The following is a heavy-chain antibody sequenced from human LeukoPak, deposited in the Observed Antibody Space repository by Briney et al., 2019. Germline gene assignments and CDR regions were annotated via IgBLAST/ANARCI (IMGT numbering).Heavy chain of an antibody. D-gene: IGHD5/OR15-5a*01. J-gene: IGHJ4*02. CDR1: GFTFNTYG. CDR3: ARAFGLSGRLGFFDY. CDR2: IWYDGSDE. Sequence: PGRSLRLSCAASGFTFNTYGMHWVRQAPGKGLEWVAVIWYDGSDEYYADSVKGRFTISRDNYKNTLYLQMNSLRAEDTAVYYCARAFGLSGRLGFFDYWGQGTLVTVSS. V-gene: IGHV3-33*01.